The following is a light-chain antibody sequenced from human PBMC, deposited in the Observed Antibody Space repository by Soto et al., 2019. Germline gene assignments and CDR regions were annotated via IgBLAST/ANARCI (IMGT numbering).Light chain of an antibody. J-gene: IGKJ4*01. CDR1: QSITTY. CDR3: QQSYSSPLT. CDR2: AAS. V-gene: IGKV1-39*01. Sequence: DIQMTQSPSSLSASVGDRVTITCRASQSITTYLHWYQQKPGKAPKLLIYAASSFQSGVPSRFSGSGSGTDFTLTISSLQPEDFATYYCQQSYSSPLTFGGGTKVDIK.